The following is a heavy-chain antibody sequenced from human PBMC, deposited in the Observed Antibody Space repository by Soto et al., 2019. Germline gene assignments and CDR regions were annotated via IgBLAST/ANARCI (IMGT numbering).Heavy chain of an antibody. CDR2: IKSKTDGGTT. J-gene: IGHJ4*02. D-gene: IGHD4-17*01. CDR1: GFTFSNAW. V-gene: IGHV3-15*07. CDR3: TTEVDYGDYNRNYDY. Sequence: GGSLRLSCAASGFTFSNAWMNWVRQAPGKGLEWVGRIKSKTDGGTTDYAAPVKGRFTISRDDSKNTLYLQMNSLKTEDTAVYYCTTEVDYGDYNRNYDYWGQGTLVTVSS.